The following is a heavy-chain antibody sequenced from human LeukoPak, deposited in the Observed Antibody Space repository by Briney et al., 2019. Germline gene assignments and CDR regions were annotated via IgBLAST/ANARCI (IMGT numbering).Heavy chain of an antibody. CDR2: VSDSGST. CDR1: GGSISTYF. Sequence: SETLSLTCIVSGGSISTYFWTWIRQSPGKGLEWIGYVSDSGSTNYNPSPKSRVTISVDTSKNQFSLKLTSVTAADTAVYYCARGTREDGYNPKGYSYYYMDVWGKGTTVTVSS. V-gene: IGHV4-59*01. D-gene: IGHD5-24*01. J-gene: IGHJ6*03. CDR3: ARGTREDGYNPKGYSYYYMDV.